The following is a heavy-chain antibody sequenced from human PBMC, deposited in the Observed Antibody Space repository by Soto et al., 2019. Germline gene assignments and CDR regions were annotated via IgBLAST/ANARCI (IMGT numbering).Heavy chain of an antibody. Sequence: PGGSLRLSCAASGFIFNNYGMTWVRQAPGKGLEWVSHITPNVGITNYADSVKGRFTISRDNSKDMLFLQMNGLRVEDTAVYYCEQVRAVAGSSTRYWGKETLVTVSS. D-gene: IGHD6-19*01. V-gene: IGHV3-23*01. CDR2: ITPNVGIT. CDR1: GFIFNNYG. J-gene: IGHJ4*02. CDR3: EQVRAVAGSSTRY.